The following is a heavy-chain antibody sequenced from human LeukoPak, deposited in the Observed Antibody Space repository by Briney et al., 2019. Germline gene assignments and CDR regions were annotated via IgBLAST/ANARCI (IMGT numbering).Heavy chain of an antibody. J-gene: IGHJ5*02. D-gene: IGHD3-16*02. CDR2: IKQDSSEK. Sequence: GGSLRLSCATSGFSFSNYWMSWVRQAPGKGLEWVANIKQDSSEKYYVDSVKGRFTISRDNSKNTLYLQMNSLRAEDTAVYYCAKSPSSYDYVWGSYRPYNWFDPWGQGTLVTVSS. V-gene: IGHV3-7*03. CDR1: GFSFSNYW. CDR3: AKSPSSYDYVWGSYRPYNWFDP.